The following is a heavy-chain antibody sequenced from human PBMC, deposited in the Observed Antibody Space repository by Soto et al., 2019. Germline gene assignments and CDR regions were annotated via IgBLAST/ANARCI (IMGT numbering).Heavy chain of an antibody. V-gene: IGHV4-59*01. J-gene: IGHJ5*01. D-gene: IGHD3-10*02. Sequence: QVQLQESGPGLVKPSETLSLTCTVSGGSISSYYWSWIRQPPGKGLEWIGFIFYSGSTSYNPSLKSSVPISIDTSVYQFYRKLSFVTGEETAVYYCARMVGGAVLRSDSWGQGTLVAVSS. CDR3: ARMVGGAVLRSDS. CDR2: IFYSGST. CDR1: GGSISSYY.